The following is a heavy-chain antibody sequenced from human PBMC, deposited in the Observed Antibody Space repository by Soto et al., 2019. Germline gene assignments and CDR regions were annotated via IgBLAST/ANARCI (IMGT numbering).Heavy chain of an antibody. Sequence: SVKVSCKASGYTFTSYGISWVRQAPGQGLEWMGGIIPIFGTANYAQKFQGRVTITADESTSTAYMELSSLRSEDTAVHYCARKTSSGWIGRFDYGGQGPLVTV. D-gene: IGHD6-19*01. J-gene: IGHJ4*02. CDR2: IIPIFGTA. CDR1: GYTFTSYG. CDR3: ARKTSSGWIGRFDY. V-gene: IGHV1-69*13.